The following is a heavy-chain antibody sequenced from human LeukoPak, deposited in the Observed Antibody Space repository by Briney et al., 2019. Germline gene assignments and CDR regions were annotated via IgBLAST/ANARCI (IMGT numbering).Heavy chain of an antibody. CDR1: GFTFSSSA. Sequence: GGSLRLSCAASGFTFSSSAVSWVRQAPGKGLEWVSAISASGGSTYYADSVKGRLTISRDNSKNTLYLQMNSLRAEDTAVYYCAKHSISWYYFDYWGQGTLVTVSS. D-gene: IGHD6-13*01. CDR2: ISASGGST. V-gene: IGHV3-23*01. CDR3: AKHSISWYYFDY. J-gene: IGHJ4*02.